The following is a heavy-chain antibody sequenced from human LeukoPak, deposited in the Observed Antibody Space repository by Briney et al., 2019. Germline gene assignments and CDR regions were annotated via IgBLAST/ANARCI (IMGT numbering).Heavy chain of an antibody. D-gene: IGHD6-19*01. CDR3: AKWSGLWLVKAYFDY. CDR1: GFTFSSYA. V-gene: IGHV3-23*01. J-gene: IGHJ4*02. CDR2: ISGSGGSR. Sequence: VVSLRLSCAASGFTFSSYAMSWVRQAPGKGLEGVSAISGSGGSRYYEDSVKSRFVISRDNTKNTLYLLMNSLGAEETAVYYCAKWSGLWLVKAYFDYWGQGTLVTVSS.